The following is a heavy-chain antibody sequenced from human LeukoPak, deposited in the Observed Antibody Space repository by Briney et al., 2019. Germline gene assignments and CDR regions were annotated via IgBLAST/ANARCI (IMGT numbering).Heavy chain of an antibody. D-gene: IGHD3-10*01. V-gene: IGHV3-53*01. Sequence: GGSLRLSCAASRFTFSSYEMNWVRQAPGKGLEWVSVIYSGGSTYYADSVKGRFTISRDNSKNTLYLQMNSLRAEDTAVYYCARVSWFGELRYYYYMDVWGKGTTVTVSS. CDR3: ARVSWFGELRYYYYMDV. CDR1: RFTFSSYE. J-gene: IGHJ6*03. CDR2: IYSGGST.